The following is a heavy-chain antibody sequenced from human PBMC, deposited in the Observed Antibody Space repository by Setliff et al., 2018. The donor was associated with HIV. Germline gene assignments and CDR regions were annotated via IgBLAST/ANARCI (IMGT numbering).Heavy chain of an antibody. V-gene: IGHV4-39*02. Sequence: LSLTCSVSGGSIKSSDYYWGWIRQAPGKGLEWIGSMYYSGRTYYSPSLKSRVTISLDLSKNEFSLKVTSATAADTAMYYCVTGLTGVKVRHDHWGQGTLVTVSS. CDR3: VTGLTGVKVRHDH. CDR1: GGSIKSSDYY. D-gene: IGHD1-20*01. CDR2: MYYSGRT. J-gene: IGHJ5*02.